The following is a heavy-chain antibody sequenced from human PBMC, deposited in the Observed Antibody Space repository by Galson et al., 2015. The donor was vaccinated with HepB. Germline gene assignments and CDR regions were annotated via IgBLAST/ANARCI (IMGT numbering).Heavy chain of an antibody. Sequence: SLRLSCAASGFTVSTNYMTWVRQAPGKGLEWVSIIYSGGTTYYADSVKGRFTISRDNSKNTRHLQMNSLRADDTAVYYCGGGHSYGPTPYWGQGTLVTVSS. CDR2: IYSGGTT. D-gene: IGHD5-18*01. V-gene: IGHV3-53*01. J-gene: IGHJ4*02. CDR3: GGGHSYGPTPY. CDR1: GFTVSTNY.